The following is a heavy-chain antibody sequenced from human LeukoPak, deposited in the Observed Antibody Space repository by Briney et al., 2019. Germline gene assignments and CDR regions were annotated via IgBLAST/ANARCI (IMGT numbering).Heavy chain of an antibody. CDR3: ARAPDWANWFDP. CDR1: GFTFSDYY. Sequence: GGSLRLSCAASGFTFSDYYMSWIRQAPGKGLEWVSYVSSSGSTIYYADSVKGRFTISRDNAKNSLYLQMNSLRAEDTAVYYCARAPDWANWFDPWGQGTLVTVSS. J-gene: IGHJ5*02. D-gene: IGHD2-21*01. CDR2: VSSSGSTI. V-gene: IGHV3-11*01.